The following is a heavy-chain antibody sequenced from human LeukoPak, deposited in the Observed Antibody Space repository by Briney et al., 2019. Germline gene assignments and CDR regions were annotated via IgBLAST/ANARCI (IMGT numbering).Heavy chain of an antibody. V-gene: IGHV4-59*01. CDR3: AIVAGDYDILTGYTYFDY. J-gene: IGHJ4*02. D-gene: IGHD3-9*01. Sequence: PSETLSLTCTVSGGSISSYYWSWIRQPPGKGLEWMGYIYYSGSTNYNPSLKSRVTISVDTSKNQFSLKLSSVTAADTAVYYCAIVAGDYDILTGYTYFDYWGQGTLVTVSS. CDR1: GGSISSYY. CDR2: IYYSGST.